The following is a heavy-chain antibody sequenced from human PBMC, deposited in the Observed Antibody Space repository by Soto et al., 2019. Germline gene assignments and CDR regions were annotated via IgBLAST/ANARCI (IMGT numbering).Heavy chain of an antibody. CDR2: ISHDGSNK. J-gene: IGHJ4*02. CDR1: GVTFSSYA. V-gene: IGHV3-30-3*01. Sequence: GGSLRLSCAASGVTFSSYARHWVRQAPGKGLEWVAVISHDGSNKYYADSVKGRFTISRDNSKNTLYLQMNSLRAEDTAVYYCARDTPGIAAAIDYWGQGTLVTVSS. D-gene: IGHD6-25*01. CDR3: ARDTPGIAAAIDY.